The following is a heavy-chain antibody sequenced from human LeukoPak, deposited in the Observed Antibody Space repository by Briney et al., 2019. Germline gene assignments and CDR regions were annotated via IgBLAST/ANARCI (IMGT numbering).Heavy chain of an antibody. CDR1: GFTFSSYS. D-gene: IGHD3-10*01. CDR2: ISSSSSYI. Sequence: GGSLRLSCAASGFTFSSYSMNWLPQAPGKGLEWVSSISSSSSYIYYADSVKGRFTISRDNAKNSLYLQRNSLRAEDTAVYYCARDIRYYGSGSYIDYWGQGTLVTVSS. J-gene: IGHJ4*02. V-gene: IGHV3-21*01. CDR3: ARDIRYYGSGSYIDY.